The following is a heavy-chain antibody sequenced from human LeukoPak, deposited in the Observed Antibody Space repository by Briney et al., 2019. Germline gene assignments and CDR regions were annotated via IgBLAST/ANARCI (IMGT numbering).Heavy chain of an antibody. Sequence: PGGSLRLSCAASGFTFSSYWMHWVRQAPGKGLVWVSHINTDGSSTTYGDSAKGRFTVSRDNAENTLFLQMNSLRVEDTAVYYCARGTAATAGIDYWGQGTLVTVSS. J-gene: IGHJ4*02. D-gene: IGHD6-13*01. CDR3: ARGTAATAGIDY. CDR2: INTDGSST. V-gene: IGHV3-74*01. CDR1: GFTFSSYW.